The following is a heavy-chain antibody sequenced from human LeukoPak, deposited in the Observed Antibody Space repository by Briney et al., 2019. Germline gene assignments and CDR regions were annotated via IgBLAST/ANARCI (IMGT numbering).Heavy chain of an antibody. D-gene: IGHD2-2*01. J-gene: IGHJ5*02. CDR1: GFTSDDYG. Sequence: PGGSLRLSCAASGFTSDDYGMSWVRHAPGKGLEWVSCINWNGGSTGYADSVKGRFTIARDNAKSSLYLQMDSLRAEDTALYHCARDALYELLRDNWFDPWGQGTLVTVSS. CDR3: ARDALYELLRDNWFDP. V-gene: IGHV3-20*01. CDR2: INWNGGST.